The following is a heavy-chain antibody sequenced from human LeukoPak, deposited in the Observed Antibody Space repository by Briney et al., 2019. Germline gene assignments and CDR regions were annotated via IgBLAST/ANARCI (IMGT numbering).Heavy chain of an antibody. CDR3: ARGGWQQLGYFDY. CDR1: GGSFSGYY. V-gene: IGHV4-34*01. J-gene: IGHJ4*02. Sequence: PSKTLSLTCAVYGGSFSGYYWSWIRQPPGKGLEWIGEINHSGSTNYNPSLKSRVTISVDTSKNQFSLRLSSVTAADTAVYYCARGGWQQLGYFDYWGQGTLVTVSS. D-gene: IGHD6-13*01. CDR2: INHSGST.